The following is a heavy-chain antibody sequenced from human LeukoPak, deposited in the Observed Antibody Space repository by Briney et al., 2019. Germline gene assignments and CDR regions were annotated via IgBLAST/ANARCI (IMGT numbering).Heavy chain of an antibody. J-gene: IGHJ4*02. D-gene: IGHD2-15*01. CDR3: ARDRGGFYSDY. CDR2: INPSGGST. CDR1: GYTFTTYY. Sequence: ASVKVSCKASGYTFTTYYMHWVRQAPGQGLEWMGIINPSGGSTSYAQKFQGRVTMTRDTSTSTVYMELSSLRSEDTAVYHCARDRGGFYSDYWGQGTLVTVSS. V-gene: IGHV1-46*01.